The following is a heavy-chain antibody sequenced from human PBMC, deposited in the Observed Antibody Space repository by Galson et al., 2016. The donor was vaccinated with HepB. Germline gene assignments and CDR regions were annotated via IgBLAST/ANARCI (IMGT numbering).Heavy chain of an antibody. CDR2: IIPTFRTP. Sequence: SVQVSCKASGGSFSTYGISWVRQAPGQGLEWMGGIIPTFRTPNYAQNLQGRVTITAEESTSPVYMELSRLTSEDTAVYCCARPKQDYILYAMDVWGQGTTITVSS. CDR1: GGSFSTYG. CDR3: ARPKQDYILYAMDV. J-gene: IGHJ6*02. D-gene: IGHD3-16*01. V-gene: IGHV1-69*13.